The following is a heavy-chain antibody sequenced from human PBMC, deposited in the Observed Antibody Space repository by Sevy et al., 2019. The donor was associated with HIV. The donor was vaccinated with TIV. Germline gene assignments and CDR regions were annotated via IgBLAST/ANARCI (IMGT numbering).Heavy chain of an antibody. J-gene: IGHJ6*02. CDR2: IYYSGST. CDR1: GGSISSGGYY. CDR3: ARDRLRDVLVGIQLWFLDGMDV. V-gene: IGHV4-31*03. D-gene: IGHD5-18*01. Sequence: SETLSLTCTVSGGSISSGGYYWSRIRQHPGKGREWIGYIYYSGSTYYNPSLKSRVTISVDTSKNQFSLKLSSVTAADTTVYYCARDRLRDVLVGIQLWFLDGMDVWGQGTTVTVSS.